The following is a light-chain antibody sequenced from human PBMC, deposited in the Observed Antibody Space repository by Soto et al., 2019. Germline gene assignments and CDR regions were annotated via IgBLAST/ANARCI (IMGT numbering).Light chain of an antibody. CDR1: QGISSY. V-gene: IGKV1-8*01. CDR3: QQYYSYPPLT. J-gene: IGKJ4*01. Sequence: IRMTQSPSSLSASTGDRVTITCRASQGISSYLAWYQQKPGKAPKLLIYAASTLQSGVPSRFSGSGSGTDFTLTIICLQSEDFATYYCQQYYSYPPLTFGGGTKVDIK. CDR2: AAS.